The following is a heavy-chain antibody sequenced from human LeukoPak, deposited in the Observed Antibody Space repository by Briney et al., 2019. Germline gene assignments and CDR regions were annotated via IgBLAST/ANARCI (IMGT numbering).Heavy chain of an antibody. CDR1: DESFSGYY. D-gene: IGHD2-8*01. J-gene: IGHJ4*02. CDR2: INHSGST. V-gene: IGHV4-34*01. CDR3: ARGDLINDY. Sequence: SETLSLTCAVYDESFSGYYWSWIRQAPGKGLEWIAEINHSGSTNYNPSLKSRVTISVDTSKKQFSLNLNSGSAADTAVYYYARGDLINDYWGQGTLVTVSS.